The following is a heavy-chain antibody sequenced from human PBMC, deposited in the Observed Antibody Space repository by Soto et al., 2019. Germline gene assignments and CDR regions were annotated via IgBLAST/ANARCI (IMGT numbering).Heavy chain of an antibody. J-gene: IGHJ5*02. D-gene: IGHD2-2*01. Sequence: GGSLRLSCAASGFTFSSYSMNWVRQAPGKGLEWVSSISSSSSYIYYADSVKGRFTISRDNAKNSLYLQMNSLRAEDTAVYYCARDGDIVVVPAALSSGSAQTWFDPWGQGTLVTVSS. CDR1: GFTFSSYS. CDR2: ISSSSSYI. V-gene: IGHV3-21*01. CDR3: ARDGDIVVVPAALSSGSAQTWFDP.